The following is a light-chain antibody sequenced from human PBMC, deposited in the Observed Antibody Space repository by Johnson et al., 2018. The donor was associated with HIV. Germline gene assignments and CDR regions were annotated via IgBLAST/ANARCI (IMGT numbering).Light chain of an antibody. CDR1: SSNMGNNY. V-gene: IGLV1-51*01. Sequence: QSILTQPPSVSAAPRQRVTISCSGNSSNMGNNYVSWYQQVPGTAPKLLIYDNNKRPSGIPDRFSGSKSGTSATLGITGLQTGDEADYYCGTWDSSLSAHYVFGTGTKVNVL. J-gene: IGLJ1*01. CDR3: GTWDSSLSAHYV. CDR2: DNN.